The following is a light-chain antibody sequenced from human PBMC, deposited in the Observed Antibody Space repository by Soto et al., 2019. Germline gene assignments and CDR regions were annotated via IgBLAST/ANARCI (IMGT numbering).Light chain of an antibody. Sequence: QSVLTQPAFVSGSPGQPITISCTGTSSDVGGYNYVSWYQQHPGKAPKLMIYDVSNRPSGVSNRFSGSKSGNTASLTISGLQAEDEADYYCSSYTSSSTLGVFGTGTKVTVL. CDR1: SSDVGGYNY. CDR3: SSYTSSSTLGV. J-gene: IGLJ1*01. V-gene: IGLV2-14*01. CDR2: DVS.